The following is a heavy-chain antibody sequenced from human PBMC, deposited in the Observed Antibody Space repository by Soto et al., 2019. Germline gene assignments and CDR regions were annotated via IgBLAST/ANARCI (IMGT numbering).Heavy chain of an antibody. Sequence: PSETLSLTCTVSGGSTSSYYWSWIRQPAGKGLEWIGRIYTSGSTNYNPSLKSRVTMSVDTSKNQFSLKLSSVTAADTAVYYCARANSGSYRPYNWFDPWGQGTLVTVSS. CDR3: ARANSGSYRPYNWFDP. CDR2: IYTSGST. CDR1: GGSTSSYY. J-gene: IGHJ5*02. D-gene: IGHD1-26*01. V-gene: IGHV4-4*07.